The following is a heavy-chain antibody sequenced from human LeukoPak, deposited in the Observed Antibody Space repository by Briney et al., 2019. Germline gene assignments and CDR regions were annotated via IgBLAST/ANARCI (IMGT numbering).Heavy chain of an antibody. J-gene: IGHJ3*02. CDR3: ARDTTVVTAFDI. D-gene: IGHD4-23*01. CDR2: ISYDGSNK. Sequence: PGGSLRLSCAASGFTFSSYAMHWVRQAPGKGLEWVAVISYDGSNKYCADSVKGRFTISRDNSKNTLYLQMNSLRAEDTAVYYCARDTTVVTAFDIWGQGTMVTVSS. CDR1: GFTFSSYA. V-gene: IGHV3-30-3*01.